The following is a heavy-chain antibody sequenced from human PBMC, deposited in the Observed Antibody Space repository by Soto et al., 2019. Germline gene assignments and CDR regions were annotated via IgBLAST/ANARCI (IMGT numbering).Heavy chain of an antibody. V-gene: IGHV3-30*18. CDR1: GFTFSSYG. J-gene: IGHJ6*02. CDR3: AKTVMLGYCSGGSCYDGMDV. Sequence: QVQLVESGGGVVQPGRSLRLSCAASGFTFSSYGMHWVRQAPGKGLEWVAVISYDGSNKYYADSVKGRFTISRDNSKNTLYLQMNSLRAEDTAVYYCAKTVMLGYCSGGSCYDGMDVWGQGTTVTVSS. D-gene: IGHD2-15*01. CDR2: ISYDGSNK.